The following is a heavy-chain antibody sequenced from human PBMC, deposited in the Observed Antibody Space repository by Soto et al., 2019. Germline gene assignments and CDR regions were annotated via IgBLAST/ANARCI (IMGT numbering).Heavy chain of an antibody. CDR2: ISYDGSNK. D-gene: IGHD3-10*01. J-gene: IGHJ4*02. Sequence: GGSLRLSCAASGFTFSSYGMHWVRQAPGKGLEWVAVISYDGSNKYYADSVKGRFTISRDNSMNTLYLQMNSLRAEDTAVYYCAKDRTYYYGSESYYKSSRIDYWGQGTLVTVSS. V-gene: IGHV3-30*18. CDR1: GFTFSSYG. CDR3: AKDRTYYYGSESYYKSSRIDY.